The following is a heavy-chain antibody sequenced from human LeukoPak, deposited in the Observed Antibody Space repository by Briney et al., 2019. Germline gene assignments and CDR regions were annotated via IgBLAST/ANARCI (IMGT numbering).Heavy chain of an antibody. J-gene: IGHJ4*02. V-gene: IGHV3-53*01. Sequence: PGGSLKLSCGASGFPFNSNYMSRVRQGPGKGLEWGSIIYNGGGTYYADSVKGRFTISRDNSKNTLYLQMNSLRVEDTAIYYCARSHSTSWYWYDYWGQGTLVTVSS. CDR1: GFPFNSNY. CDR2: IYNGGGT. CDR3: ARSHSTSWYWYDY. D-gene: IGHD6-13*01.